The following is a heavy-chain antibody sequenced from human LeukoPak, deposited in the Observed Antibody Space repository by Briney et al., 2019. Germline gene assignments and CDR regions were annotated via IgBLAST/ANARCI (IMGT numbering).Heavy chain of an antibody. Sequence: GASVKVSCKASGYTFTYYDMHWVRQAPGQGLEWMGIINPSGGSTSYAQKFQGRVTMTRDTSTSTVYMELSSLRSEDTAVYYCVRAYSGYAIYDYWGQGTLVTVSS. J-gene: IGHJ4*02. D-gene: IGHD5-12*01. V-gene: IGHV1-46*01. CDR2: INPSGGST. CDR1: GYTFTYYD. CDR3: VRAYSGYAIYDY.